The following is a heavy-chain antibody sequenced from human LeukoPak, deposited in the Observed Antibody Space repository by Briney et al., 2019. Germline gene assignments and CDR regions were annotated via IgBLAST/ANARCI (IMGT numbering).Heavy chain of an antibody. D-gene: IGHD3-16*01. Sequence: GGSLRLSCAASGHTFSRYWMSWVRQAPGKGLEWVANIKQDGSEKYYVDSVKGRFTFSRDNAKNSLYLQMNSLRAEDTAIYYCARASFGLQGDYWGQGTLVIVSS. CDR2: IKQDGSEK. V-gene: IGHV3-7*01. CDR1: GHTFSRYW. J-gene: IGHJ4*02. CDR3: ARASFGLQGDY.